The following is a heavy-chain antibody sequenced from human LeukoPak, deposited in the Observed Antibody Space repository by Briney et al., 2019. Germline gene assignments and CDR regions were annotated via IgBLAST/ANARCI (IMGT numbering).Heavy chain of an antibody. CDR2: IYPGDFDN. V-gene: IGHV5-51*01. Sequence: KIGESLKISCKGSGYIFANYWSGWVRQMPGKGLELMGIIYPGDFDNKYSTSCQGLVTIPANKSITPAYLQWSSLEASDTAMYYSARVNYYAISASYLDQFDYWGEGALVTVSS. D-gene: IGHD3-22*01. CDR1: GYIFANYW. J-gene: IGHJ4*02. CDR3: ARVNYYAISASYLDQFDY.